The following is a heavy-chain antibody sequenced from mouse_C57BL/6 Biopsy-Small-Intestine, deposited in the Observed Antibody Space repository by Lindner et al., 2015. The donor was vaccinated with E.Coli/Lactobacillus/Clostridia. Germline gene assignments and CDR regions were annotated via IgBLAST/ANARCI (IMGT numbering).Heavy chain of an antibody. V-gene: IGHV1-53*01. Sequence: SVKVSCKASGYTFTRYAITWVRQAPGQGLEWMGWISTNNDDTNYAQKIQGRVTMTTDTSTTTVYMELRSLRSDDTAVYYCARVYGSGSSWDAFGIWGQGTTVTVSS. CDR2: ISTNNDDT. CDR3: ARVYGSGSSWDAFGI. D-gene: IGHD2-2*01. J-gene: IGHJ1*01. CDR1: GYTFTRYA.